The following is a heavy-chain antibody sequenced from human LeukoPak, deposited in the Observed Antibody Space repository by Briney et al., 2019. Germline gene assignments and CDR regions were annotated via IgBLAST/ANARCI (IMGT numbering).Heavy chain of an antibody. J-gene: IGHJ4*02. CDR3: ARGLSPGYYFDY. Sequence: GGSLRLSCAASGFTFSSYAMHWVRQAPGKGLEYVSAISSNGGSTYYANSVKGRFTISRDNSRNTLYLQMGSLRAEDMAVYYCARGLSPGYYFDYWGQGTLVTVSS. V-gene: IGHV3-64*01. CDR2: ISSNGGST. CDR1: GFTFSSYA. D-gene: IGHD6-25*01.